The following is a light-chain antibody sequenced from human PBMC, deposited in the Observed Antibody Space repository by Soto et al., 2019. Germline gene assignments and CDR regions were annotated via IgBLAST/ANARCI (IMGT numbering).Light chain of an antibody. CDR3: TSYTSSNTLV. J-gene: IGLJ2*01. Sequence: QSALTQPASVSGSPGQSITISCTGTSSDVGGYNYVSWYQQHPGKAPKLMIYEVSNRPSWVSNRFSGSKSGNMASLVISGLQAEDEADYYCTSYTSSNTLVIGGGTKLTVL. CDR2: EVS. CDR1: SSDVGGYNY. V-gene: IGLV2-14*01.